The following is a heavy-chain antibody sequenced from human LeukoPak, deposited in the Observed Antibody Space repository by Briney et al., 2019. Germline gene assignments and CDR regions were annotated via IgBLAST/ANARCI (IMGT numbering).Heavy chain of an antibody. V-gene: IGHV1-3*01. CDR2: INAGNGNT. Sequence: RASVKVPCKASGYTFTSYAMHWVRQAPGQRLEWMGWINAGNGNTKYSQKFQGRVTITRDTSASTAYMELSSLRSEDTAVYYCARDQYFDWLFDYWGQGTLVTVSS. J-gene: IGHJ4*02. CDR3: ARDQYFDWLFDY. CDR1: GYTFTSYA. D-gene: IGHD3-9*01.